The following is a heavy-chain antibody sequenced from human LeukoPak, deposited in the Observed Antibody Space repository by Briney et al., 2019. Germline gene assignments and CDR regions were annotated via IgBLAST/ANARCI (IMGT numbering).Heavy chain of an antibody. J-gene: IGHJ4*02. V-gene: IGHV1-18*01. Sequence: ASVKVSCKASGYTFTRYGISWVRQAPGQGLEWMGWISGYNGNTNYAQNLQGRVTMTTDTSTSTTYMEMRSLRSDDTAVYYCARGYYDFFTGGTHFEYWGQGTLVIVSS. CDR1: GYTFTRYG. D-gene: IGHD3-9*01. CDR3: ARGYYDFFTGGTHFEY. CDR2: ISGYNGNT.